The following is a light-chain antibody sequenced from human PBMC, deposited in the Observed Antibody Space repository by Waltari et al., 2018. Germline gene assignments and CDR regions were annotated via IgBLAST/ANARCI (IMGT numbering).Light chain of an antibody. V-gene: IGLV1-40*01. Sequence: QSVLTQPPSVSGAPGQRVTISCSGSGSNIGAGYDVHWYRQLPGKAPPLPSYGVNTRPPGVSDRFSGSQFDTSASLAIAGLQADDEADYYCQSYDTTLSVVFGGGTKLTVL. J-gene: IGLJ2*01. CDR1: GSNIGAGYD. CDR3: QSYDTTLSVV. CDR2: GVN.